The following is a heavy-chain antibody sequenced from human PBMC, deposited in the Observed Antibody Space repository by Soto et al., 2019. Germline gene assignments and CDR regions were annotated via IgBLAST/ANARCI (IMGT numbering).Heavy chain of an antibody. CDR2: IYYSGST. V-gene: IGHV4-31*03. J-gene: IGHJ4*02. CDR1: GGSISSGGYY. CDR3: ARDRAGALYFDY. D-gene: IGHD6-13*01. Sequence: QVQLQESGPGLVKPSQTLSLTCTVSGGSISSGGYYWSWIRQHPGKGLEWIGYIYYSGSTYYNPSPKSRXXIXVXXSKNQCSLKLSSVTAADTAVYYCARDRAGALYFDYWGQGTLVTVSS.